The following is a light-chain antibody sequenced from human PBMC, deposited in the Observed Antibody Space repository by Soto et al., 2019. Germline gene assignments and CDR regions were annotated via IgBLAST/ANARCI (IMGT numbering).Light chain of an antibody. V-gene: IGKV3-20*01. CDR1: QSVSNRY. CDR3: QQYGSSIA. J-gene: IGKJ5*01. CDR2: DAS. Sequence: EIVLTQSPGTLXLSPGERATXSCRASQSVSNRYLAWYQQKPGQAPRLLISDASNRVTGIPDRFSGSGSGTDFILTISRLEPEDFAVYYCQQYGSSIAFGQGTRLEIK.